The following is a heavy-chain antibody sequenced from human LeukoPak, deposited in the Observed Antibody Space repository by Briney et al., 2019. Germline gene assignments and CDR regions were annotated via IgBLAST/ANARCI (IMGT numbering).Heavy chain of an antibody. V-gene: IGHV3-30-3*01. Sequence: PGGSLRLSCAASGFTFNSYAMHWVRQAPGKGLEWVAVISYDGSNKYYADSVKGRFTISRDNSKNTLYLQMNSLRAEDTAVYYCARAPYDSSGYYYVKALDYWGLGTLVTVSS. CDR3: ARAPYDSSGYYYVKALDY. D-gene: IGHD3-22*01. J-gene: IGHJ4*02. CDR2: ISYDGSNK. CDR1: GFTFNSYA.